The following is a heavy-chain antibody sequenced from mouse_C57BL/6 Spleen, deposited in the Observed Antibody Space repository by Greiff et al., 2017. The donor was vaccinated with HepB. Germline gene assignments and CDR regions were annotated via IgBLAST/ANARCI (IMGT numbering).Heavy chain of an antibody. D-gene: IGHD1-1*01. J-gene: IGHJ3*01. V-gene: IGHV1-80*01. CDR3: ARLTVVEGFAY. Sequence: QVQLKESGAELVKPGASVKISCKASGYAFSSYWMNWVKQRPGKGLEWIGQIYPGDGDTNYNGKFKGKATLTADKSSSTAYMQLSSLTSEDSAVYFCARLTVVEGFAYWGQGTLVTVSA. CDR2: IYPGDGDT. CDR1: GYAFSSYW.